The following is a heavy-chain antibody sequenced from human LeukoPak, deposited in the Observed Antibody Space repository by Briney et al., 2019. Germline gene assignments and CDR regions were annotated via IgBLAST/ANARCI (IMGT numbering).Heavy chain of an antibody. V-gene: IGHV3-11*01. CDR1: GFTFSDYY. Sequence: GGSLRLSCAASGFTFSDYYMSWIRQAPGKGLEWVSYISSSGSTIYYADSVKGRFTISRDNAKNSLYLQMNSLRAEDTAVYYCAREESSYVHWLDPWGQGTLVTVSS. CDR3: AREESSYVHWLDP. D-gene: IGHD3-16*01. CDR2: ISSSGSTI. J-gene: IGHJ5*02.